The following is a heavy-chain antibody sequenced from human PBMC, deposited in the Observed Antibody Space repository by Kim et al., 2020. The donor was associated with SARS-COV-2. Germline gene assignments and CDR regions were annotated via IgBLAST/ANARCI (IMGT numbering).Heavy chain of an antibody. V-gene: IGHV4-39*01. Sequence: YYNPSLKSRVTISVDTSKNQFSLKLSSVTAADTAVYYCARHRMAMVYFDYWGQGTLVTVSS. J-gene: IGHJ4*02. D-gene: IGHD5-18*01. CDR3: ARHRMAMVYFDY.